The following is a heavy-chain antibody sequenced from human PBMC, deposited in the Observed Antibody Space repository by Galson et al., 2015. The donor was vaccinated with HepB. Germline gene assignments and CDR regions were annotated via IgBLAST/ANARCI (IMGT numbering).Heavy chain of an antibody. J-gene: IGHJ6*03. CDR3: ARDYGGPYYMDV. CDR1: GYTFTSYY. CDR2: INPSGGST. Sequence: SVKVSCKASGYTFTSYYMHWVRQAPGQGLEWMGIINPSGGSTSYAQKFQGRVTMTRDTSKSTVYMELSSLRSEDTAVYYCARDYGGPYYMDVLGKGTTVTVSS. V-gene: IGHV1-46*01. D-gene: IGHD4-23*01.